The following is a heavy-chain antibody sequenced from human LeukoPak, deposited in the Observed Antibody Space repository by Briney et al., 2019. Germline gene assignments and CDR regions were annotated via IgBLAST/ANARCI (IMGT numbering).Heavy chain of an antibody. CDR2: TYYRSKYYF. Sequence: SQTLSLTCAISGDNISSNSAAWNWVRQSPSRGLEWLGRTYYRSKYYFDYAVSVKSRITINPDTSKNQFSLQPNSVTPEDTAVYYCARSFGSGRIIGYWGQGTLVTVSS. CDR1: GDNISSNSAA. J-gene: IGHJ4*02. CDR3: ARSFGSGRIIGY. V-gene: IGHV6-1*01. D-gene: IGHD3-10*01.